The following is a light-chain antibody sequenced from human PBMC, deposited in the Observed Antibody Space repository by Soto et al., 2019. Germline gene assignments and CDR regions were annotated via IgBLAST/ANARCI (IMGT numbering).Light chain of an antibody. J-gene: IGLJ1*01. CDR3: SSYVGTNSYV. CDR2: EVY. Sequence: LTQPPSASGSPGQSVTISCTGTSSDVGGYNYVSWYQQHPGKAPKLIIYEVYKRPSGVPDRFSGSKSGNTAALTVSGLQAEDEADYYCSSYVGTNSYVFGTGTKVTVL. V-gene: IGLV2-8*01. CDR1: SSDVGGYNY.